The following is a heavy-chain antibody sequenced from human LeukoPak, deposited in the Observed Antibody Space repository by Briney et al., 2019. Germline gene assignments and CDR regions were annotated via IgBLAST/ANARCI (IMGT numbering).Heavy chain of an antibody. CDR1: GFTFSNAW. CDR3: AREVMYNFDY. CDR2: IQSETDGGTT. D-gene: IGHD1-1*01. J-gene: IGHJ4*02. V-gene: IGHV3-15*01. Sequence: GGSLRLSCAASGFTFSNAWMSWVRQAPGKGLEWVGRIQSETDGGTTDYAAPVKGRFTISRDDSKNTLYLQMSSLKTEDTAVYYCAREVMYNFDYWGQGTLVTVSS.